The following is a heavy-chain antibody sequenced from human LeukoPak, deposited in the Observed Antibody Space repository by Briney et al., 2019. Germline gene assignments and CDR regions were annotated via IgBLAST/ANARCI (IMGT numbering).Heavy chain of an antibody. D-gene: IGHD6-19*01. Sequence: PSQSLSLTCTASGGSISSGSYYWVWNRQPAGKGREGIRRTYTSESTNYNPSPKSRVTISVDTSKNQFSLKLSSVTAADTAVYYCTRGSGWFFDWGQGTLVTVSS. CDR3: TRGSGWFFD. J-gene: IGHJ1*01. V-gene: IGHV4-61*02. CDR1: GGSISSGSYY. CDR2: TYTSEST.